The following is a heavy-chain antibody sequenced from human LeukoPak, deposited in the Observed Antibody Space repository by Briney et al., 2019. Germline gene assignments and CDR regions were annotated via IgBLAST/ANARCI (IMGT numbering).Heavy chain of an antibody. Sequence: GGSLRLSCAASGFIFTTYWMHWVRQAPGKGLVWVSRINYDGSSTSYDDSVKGRFTVSRDNAKNTLYLQMNGLRAEDTAVYYCARGDLGDYWGQGTLVTVSS. D-gene: IGHD7-27*01. CDR3: ARGDLGDY. V-gene: IGHV3-74*01. J-gene: IGHJ4*02. CDR2: INYDGSST. CDR1: GFIFTTYW.